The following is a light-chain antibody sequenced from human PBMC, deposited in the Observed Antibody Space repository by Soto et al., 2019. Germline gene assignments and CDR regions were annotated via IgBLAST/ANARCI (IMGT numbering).Light chain of an antibody. CDR2: WAS. Sequence: DIVLTQSPDSLAVSLGERATINCKSSQSVLYSSNVKNFLTWYQQKPGQPPKLLIYWASTRESGVPERFSGSGSGTDFTLTISSLQAEDVAVYYCHQYYSTPWTFGQGTKVEIK. J-gene: IGKJ1*01. CDR3: HQYYSTPWT. V-gene: IGKV4-1*01. CDR1: QSVLYSSNVKNF.